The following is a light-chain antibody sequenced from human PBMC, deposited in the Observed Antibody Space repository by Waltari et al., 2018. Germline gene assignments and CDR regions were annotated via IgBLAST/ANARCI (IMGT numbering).Light chain of an antibody. CDR3: QQYASPPPLT. V-gene: IGKV3-20*01. CDR2: GAY. CDR1: QSVLHNY. Sequence: EMVLTQSPGTLSLSPGDSATLSFRARQSVLHNYLAWYQQKPGQPPRLLIYGAYNRATGVPDRFSGSGSGTDFTLTISRLEPEDFAVYYCQQYASPPPLTFGGGAKVEIK. J-gene: IGKJ4*01.